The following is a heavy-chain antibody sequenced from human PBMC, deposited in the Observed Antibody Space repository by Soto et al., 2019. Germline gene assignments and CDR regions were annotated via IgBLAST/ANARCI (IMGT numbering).Heavy chain of an antibody. CDR2: ISYDGTNR. J-gene: IGHJ4*02. Sequence: QVHLVESGGGVVQPGRSLRLSCAASGLTFSNYAMHWVRQAPGKGLEWVAFISYDGTNRCYPDSVKGRFTISRDNSKNTLYLQMNSLTTEDTAVYYCASESSSTVTTGGGGSAKDYWGQGTLVTVSS. D-gene: IGHD4-17*01. CDR3: ASESSSTVTTGGGGSAKDY. V-gene: IGHV3-30*01. CDR1: GLTFSNYA.